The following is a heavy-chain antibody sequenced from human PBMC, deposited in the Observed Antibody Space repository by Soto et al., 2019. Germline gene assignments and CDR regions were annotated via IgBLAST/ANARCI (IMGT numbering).Heavy chain of an antibody. CDR3: ARGGGAAYYYYYGMDV. Sequence: SETLSLTCTVSGGSISSSSYYWGWIRQPPGKGLEWIGSIYYSGSTYYNPSLKSRVTISVDTSKNQFSLKLSSVTAADTAVYYCARGGGAAYYYYYGMDVWGQGTTVTVS. CDR2: IYYSGST. CDR1: GGSISSSSYY. D-gene: IGHD1-26*01. J-gene: IGHJ6*02. V-gene: IGHV4-39*01.